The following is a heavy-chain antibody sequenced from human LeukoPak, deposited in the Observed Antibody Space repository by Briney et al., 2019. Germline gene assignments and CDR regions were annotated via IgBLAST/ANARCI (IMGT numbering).Heavy chain of an antibody. Sequence: GGSLRPSCAASGFTFSNDWMTWVRQAPGKGLEWVANIKKDGSQKNYVDSVEGRFTISRDNSKNTLYLQMNSLRAEDTAVYYCAKDVGGTVQLWLQGDFDYWGQGTLVTVSS. J-gene: IGHJ4*02. CDR1: GFTFSNDW. D-gene: IGHD5-18*01. CDR2: IKKDGSQK. CDR3: AKDVGGTVQLWLQGDFDY. V-gene: IGHV3-7*03.